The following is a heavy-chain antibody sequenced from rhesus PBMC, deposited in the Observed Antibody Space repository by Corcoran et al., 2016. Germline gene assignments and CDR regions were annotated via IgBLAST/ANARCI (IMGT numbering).Heavy chain of an antibody. CDR1: GYSISSGYG. V-gene: IGHV4-127*01. CDR3: ARPPGIAAAGI. CDR2: FGGSSVST. D-gene: IGHD6-31*01. Sequence: QVQLQESGPGLVKPSETLSLTCAVSGYSISSGYGRRWIRQSPGKGLVWVGYFGGSSVSTNYNPSLKSRVTISKDTSKTQFSLKLSSMTAADTAVYYCARPPGIAAAGIWGQGVLVTVSS. J-gene: IGHJ4*01.